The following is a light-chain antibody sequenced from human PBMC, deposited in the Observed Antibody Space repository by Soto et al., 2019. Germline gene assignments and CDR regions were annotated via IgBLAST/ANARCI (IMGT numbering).Light chain of an antibody. Sequence: QSVLTQPASVSGSPGQSITISCTGTSSDVGGYNYVSWYQQRPGTAPKLLIVGVTIRPSGVPDRFSGSKSAYTASLTISGLQAEDEADYYCNSQTTSGIRVFGTGTKVTVL. CDR1: SSDVGGYNY. CDR3: NSQTTSGIRV. CDR2: GVT. J-gene: IGLJ1*01. V-gene: IGLV2-14*01.